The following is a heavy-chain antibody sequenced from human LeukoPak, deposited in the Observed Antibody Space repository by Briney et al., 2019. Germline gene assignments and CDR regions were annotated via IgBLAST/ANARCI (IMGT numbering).Heavy chain of an antibody. D-gene: IGHD4-17*01. V-gene: IGHV3-30*18. Sequence: PGGSLRLSCAASGFTFSSYGMHWVRQAPGKGLEWVAVISYDGSNKYYADSVKGRFTISRDNSKNTLYLQMNSLRAEDTAVYYRAKGGDYGDESLYYYYYYMDVWGKGTTVTVSS. CDR2: ISYDGSNK. CDR3: AKGGDYGDESLYYYYYYMDV. CDR1: GFTFSSYG. J-gene: IGHJ6*03.